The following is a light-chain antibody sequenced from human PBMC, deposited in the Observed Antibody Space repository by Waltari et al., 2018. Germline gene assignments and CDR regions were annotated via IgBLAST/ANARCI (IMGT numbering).Light chain of an antibody. J-gene: IGLJ2*01. CDR2: GVP. CDR1: ISDVGSYNY. CDR3: TSYGGVNVLGVL. V-gene: IGLV2-8*01. Sequence: QSALTQPPSASGSPGQSVTISCAGTISDVGSYNYVSWYQHHPGKAPKLLIYGVPERLPGVPDRFSGSKSGTTASLTVSGLQADDEADYYCTSYGGVNVLGVLFGGGTKLTVL.